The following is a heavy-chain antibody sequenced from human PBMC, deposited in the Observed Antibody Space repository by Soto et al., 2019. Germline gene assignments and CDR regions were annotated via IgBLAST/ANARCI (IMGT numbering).Heavy chain of an antibody. Sequence: SETLSLTCTVSGGSISSYYWRWIRQPPGKGLEWIGYIYYSGSTNYNPSLKSRVTISVDTSKNQFSLKLSSVTAVDTAVYYCARQARYGDYYFDYWGQGTLVTVSS. J-gene: IGHJ4*02. CDR3: ARQARYGDYYFDY. D-gene: IGHD4-17*01. CDR2: IYYSGST. V-gene: IGHV4-59*08. CDR1: GGSISSYY.